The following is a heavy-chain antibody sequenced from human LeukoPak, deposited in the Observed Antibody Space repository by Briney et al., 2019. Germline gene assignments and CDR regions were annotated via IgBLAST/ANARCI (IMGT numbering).Heavy chain of an antibody. CDR1: GYSFTSYW. D-gene: IGHD6-13*01. V-gene: IGHV5-51*01. J-gene: IGHJ1*01. CDR3: VKYSSSSYESGYFQH. CDR2: IYPGDSDT. Sequence: GESLKISCKGSGYSFTSYWIGWVRQMPGKGLEWMGIIYPGDSDTRYSPSFQGQVTISADKSISTAYLQWSSLKASDTAMYYCVKYSSSSYESGYFQHWGQGTLVTVSS.